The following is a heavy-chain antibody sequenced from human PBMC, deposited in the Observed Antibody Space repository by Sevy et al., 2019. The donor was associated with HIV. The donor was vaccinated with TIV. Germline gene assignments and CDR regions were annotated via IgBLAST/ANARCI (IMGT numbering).Heavy chain of an antibody. Sequence: GGSLRLSCAASGFNFSPYALHWVRQVPGKGLEWVATISSDGSKRYYTDSVKGRFSISRENSKNTLYLQMNNLTPEDTAVFYCAKEGYYYDSRSSDWFDPWGQGALVTVSS. D-gene: IGHD3-22*01. CDR2: ISSDGSKR. J-gene: IGHJ5*02. V-gene: IGHV3-30*18. CDR1: GFNFSPYA. CDR3: AKEGYYYDSRSSDWFDP.